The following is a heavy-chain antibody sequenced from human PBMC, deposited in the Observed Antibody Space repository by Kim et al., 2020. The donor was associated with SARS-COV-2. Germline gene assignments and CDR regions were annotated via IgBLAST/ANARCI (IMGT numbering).Heavy chain of an antibody. J-gene: IGHJ6*02. D-gene: IGHD2-2*01. CDR3: ATDYCSSTSCYEVLVGGDV. Sequence: GGSLRLSCAASGFTFSSYAMSWVRQAPGKGLEWVSAISGSGGSTYYADSVKGRFTISRDNSKNTLYLQMNSLRAEDTAVYYCATDYCSSTSCYEVLVGGDVWGQGTTVTVSS. CDR1: GFTFSSYA. CDR2: ISGSGGST. V-gene: IGHV3-23*01.